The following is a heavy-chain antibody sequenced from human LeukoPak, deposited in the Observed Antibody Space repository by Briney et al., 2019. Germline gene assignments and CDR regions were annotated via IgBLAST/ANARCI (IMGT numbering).Heavy chain of an antibody. V-gene: IGHV3-9*03. CDR3: AKDIGYSYGYCLDY. CDR1: GSTFDDYA. D-gene: IGHD5-18*01. CDR2: ISWNSGGI. Sequence: GSSLRLSCASSGSTFDDYAMQWVRRAPAKGLLWVSGISWNSGGIGYADSVKGRFTISRDNAKNSLYLQMISLSAEDMALYFCAKDIGYSYGYCLDYWGQGTLVTVSS. J-gene: IGHJ4*02.